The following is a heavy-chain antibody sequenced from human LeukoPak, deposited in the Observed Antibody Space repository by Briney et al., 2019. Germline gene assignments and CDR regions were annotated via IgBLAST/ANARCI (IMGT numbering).Heavy chain of an antibody. D-gene: IGHD2-21*01. CDR3: ARATASNWFDP. Sequence: GGSPGLSCAASGFTFSSYWMSWVRQAPGKGLEWVANIKQDGSEKYYVDSVKGRFTISRDNAKNSLYLQMNSLRAEDTAVYYCARATASNWFDPWGQGTLVTVSS. J-gene: IGHJ5*02. V-gene: IGHV3-7*01. CDR1: GFTFSSYW. CDR2: IKQDGSEK.